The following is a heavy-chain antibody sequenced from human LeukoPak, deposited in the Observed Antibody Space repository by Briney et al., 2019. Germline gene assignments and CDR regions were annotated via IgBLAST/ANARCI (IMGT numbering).Heavy chain of an antibody. D-gene: IGHD6-6*01. CDR1: GFTFSSYA. J-gene: IGHJ4*02. CDR3: AEGHLYSTSSTSFDY. V-gene: IGHV3-23*01. CDR2: VSGSGGST. Sequence: GGSLRLSCAASGFTFSSYAMSWVRQAPGKGLEWVSIVSGSGGSTNYADSVKGRFTISRDNSKNTLYLQMNTLRAEDTAVYYCAEGHLYSTSSTSFDYWGQGTLVTVSS.